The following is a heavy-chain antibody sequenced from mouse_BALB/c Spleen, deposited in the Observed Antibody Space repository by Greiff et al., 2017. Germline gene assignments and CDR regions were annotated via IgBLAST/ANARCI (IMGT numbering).Heavy chain of an antibody. J-gene: IGHJ3*01. D-gene: IGHD1-1*01. Sequence: EVQLVESGGGLVKPGGSLKLSCAASGFTFSSYAMSWVRQTPEKRLEWVATISSGGSYTYYPDSVKGRFTISRDNAKNTLYLQMSSLRSEDTAMYYCARHSRPNYGSGAWFAYWGQGTLVTVSA. V-gene: IGHV5-9-3*01. CDR2: ISSGGSYT. CDR3: ARHSRPNYGSGAWFAY. CDR1: GFTFSSYA.